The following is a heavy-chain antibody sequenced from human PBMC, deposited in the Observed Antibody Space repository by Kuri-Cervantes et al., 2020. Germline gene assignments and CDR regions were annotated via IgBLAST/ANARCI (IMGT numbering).Heavy chain of an antibody. CDR2: MNPNSGNT. CDR3: ARDLFFPPPRTYDFWSGYYGVGGYYYYYGMDV. Sequence: ASVKVSCKASGYTFTSYDINWVRQATGQGLEWMGWMNPNSGNTGYAQKFQGRVTMTRNTSISTAYMELRSLRSDDTAVYYCARDLFFPPPRTYDFWSGYYGVGGYYYYYGMDVWGQGTTVTVSS. D-gene: IGHD3-3*01. V-gene: IGHV1-8*01. CDR1: GYTFTSYD. J-gene: IGHJ6*02.